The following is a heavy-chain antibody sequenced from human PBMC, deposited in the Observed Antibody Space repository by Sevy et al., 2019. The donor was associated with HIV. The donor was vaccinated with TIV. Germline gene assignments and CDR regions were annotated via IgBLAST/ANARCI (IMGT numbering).Heavy chain of an antibody. CDR2: TYSGGST. CDR1: GFTVSTNY. V-gene: IGHV3-53*01. CDR3: ARDLTPGGPHWFDP. Sequence: GGSLRLSCAASGFTVSTNYMSWVRQAPGKGLEWVSVTYSGGSTYYADSVKGRFTISRDNSKNTLYLQMNSLRAEDTAVYYCARDLTPGGPHWFDPWGQGTLVTVSS. J-gene: IGHJ5*02. D-gene: IGHD2-15*01.